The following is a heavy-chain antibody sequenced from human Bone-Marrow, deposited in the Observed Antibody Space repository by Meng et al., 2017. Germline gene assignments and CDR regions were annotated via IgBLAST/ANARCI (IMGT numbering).Heavy chain of an antibody. Sequence: GGSLRLSCAASGFTFSSYAMHWVRQAPGKGLEWVAVISYDGSNKYYADFVKGRFTISRDNSKNTLYLQMNSLRAEDTAVYYCARDRGGSYIIDYWGQGTLVTVSS. CDR3: ARDRGGSYIIDY. V-gene: IGHV3-30*04. D-gene: IGHD1-26*01. CDR1: GFTFSSYA. J-gene: IGHJ4*02. CDR2: ISYDGSNK.